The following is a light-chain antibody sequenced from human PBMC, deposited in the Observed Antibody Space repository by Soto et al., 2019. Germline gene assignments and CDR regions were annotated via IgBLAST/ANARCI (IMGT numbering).Light chain of an antibody. CDR3: QQYDDLPIT. V-gene: IGKV1-33*01. CDR1: QDITNY. Sequence: DIQMTQSPSSLSPSVGDRVTITCQASQDITNYLNWYQQKPGKAPQLLIYDASNLETGVPSRFSGSGSGTDFTFTITSLQPEDVAIYYCQQYDDLPITFGQGTRLEIK. CDR2: DAS. J-gene: IGKJ5*01.